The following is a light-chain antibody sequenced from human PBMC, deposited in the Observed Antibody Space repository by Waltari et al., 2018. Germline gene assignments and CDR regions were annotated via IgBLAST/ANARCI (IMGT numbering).Light chain of an antibody. CDR3: SSYSSSSTLVV. J-gene: IGLJ2*01. Sequence: QSALTQPASVSGSPGQSITISCTGTSTDIGDFNFVSWYHQHPGKVPKLIIYDVSNRPSGVSSRFSGSKSGNTASLTISGLQAEDEADYYCSSYSSSSTLVVFGGGTKLTVL. CDR1: STDIGDFNF. CDR2: DVS. V-gene: IGLV2-14*03.